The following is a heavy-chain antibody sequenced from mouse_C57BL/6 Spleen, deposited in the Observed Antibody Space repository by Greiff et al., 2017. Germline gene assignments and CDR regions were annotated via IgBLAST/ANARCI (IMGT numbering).Heavy chain of an antibody. V-gene: IGHV1-39*01. CDR3: ARLWVYSDYAMDY. J-gene: IGHJ4*01. CDR2: INPNYGTT. Sequence: EVQLQQSGPELVKPGASVKISCKASGYSFTDYNMNWVKQSNGKSLEWIGVINPNYGTTSYNQKFNGKATLPVDQSSSTSYMQRNSLTSEDSAVYYCARLWVYSDYAMDYWGQGTSVTVSS. D-gene: IGHD2-1*01. CDR1: GYSFTDYN.